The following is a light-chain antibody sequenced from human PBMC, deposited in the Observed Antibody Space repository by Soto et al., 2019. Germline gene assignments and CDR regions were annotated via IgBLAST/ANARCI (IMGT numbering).Light chain of an antibody. J-gene: IGLJ1*01. CDR1: SSNIGSNT. V-gene: IGLV1-44*01. CDR3: AAWDDSLNGPLYV. Sequence: QSVLTQPPSASGTPGQRVTISCSGSSSNIGSNTVNWYQQLPGTAPKLLIYSNNQRPSGVPDRFPGSKSGTSASLAISGLQSEDEADYYCAAWDDSLNGPLYVFGTGNKVTVL. CDR2: SNN.